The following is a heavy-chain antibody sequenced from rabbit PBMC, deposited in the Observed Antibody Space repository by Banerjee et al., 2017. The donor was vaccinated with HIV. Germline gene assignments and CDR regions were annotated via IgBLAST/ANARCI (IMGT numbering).Heavy chain of an antibody. D-gene: IGHD4-1*01. Sequence: QAPGKGLEWIACINSNTGNTVYASWAKGPFTISKTSSTTVTLQMTSLTAADTATYFCARDLNTWLGFEGFNLWGPGTLVTVS. CDR3: ARDLNTWLGFEGFNL. J-gene: IGHJ4*01. CDR2: INSNTGNT. V-gene: IGHV1S40*01.